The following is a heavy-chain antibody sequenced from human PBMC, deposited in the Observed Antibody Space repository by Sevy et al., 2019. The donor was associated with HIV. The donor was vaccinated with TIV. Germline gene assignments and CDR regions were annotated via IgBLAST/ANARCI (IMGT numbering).Heavy chain of an antibody. CDR2: ISSSGSTI. CDR1: GFTFSDYY. D-gene: IGHD6-19*01. CDR3: ARALGSGWYGDAFDI. V-gene: IGHV3-11*01. J-gene: IGHJ3*02. Sequence: GGALRLSCAASGFTFSDYYMSWIRQAPGKGLEWVSYISSSGSTIYYADSVKGRFTISMDNAKNSLYLQMNSLRAEDTAVYYCARALGSGWYGDAFDIWGQGTMVTVSS.